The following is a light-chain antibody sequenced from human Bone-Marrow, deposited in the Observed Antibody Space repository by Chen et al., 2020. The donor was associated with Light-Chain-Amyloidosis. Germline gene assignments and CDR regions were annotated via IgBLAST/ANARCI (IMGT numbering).Light chain of an antibody. CDR3: RSYTITNTLV. CDR2: EVT. V-gene: IGLV2-14*01. Sequence: QSALTQPASVSGSPGQSITISCTGTSSDVGGDNHVSWYQQHPDKAPKLMIYEVTNRPSWVPDRFSGSKSDNTASLTIDGLRTEDEADYFCRSYTITNTLVFGSGTRVTVL. CDR1: SSDVGGDNH. J-gene: IGLJ1*01.